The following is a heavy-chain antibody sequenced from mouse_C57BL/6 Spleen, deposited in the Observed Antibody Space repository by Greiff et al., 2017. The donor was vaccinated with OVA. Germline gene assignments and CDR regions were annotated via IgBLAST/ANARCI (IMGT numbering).Heavy chain of an antibody. V-gene: IGHV10-3*01. J-gene: IGHJ3*01. CDR1: GFTFNTYA. CDR3: VRENCYGNYLAWFAY. Sequence: EVTLVESGGGLVQPKGSLKLSCAASGFTFNTYAMHWVRQAPGKGLEWVARIRSKSSNYATYYADSVKDRFTISRDDSQSMLYLQMNNLKTEDTAMYYCVRENCYGNYLAWFAYWGQGTLVTVSA. D-gene: IGHD2-1*01. CDR2: IRSKSSNYAT.